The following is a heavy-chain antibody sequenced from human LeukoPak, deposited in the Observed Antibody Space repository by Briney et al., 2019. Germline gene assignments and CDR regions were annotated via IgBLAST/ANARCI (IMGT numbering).Heavy chain of an antibody. CDR1: GFTFSSYW. CDR2: ISGSGGNT. V-gene: IGHV3-23*01. J-gene: IGHJ5*02. Sequence: GGSLRLSCAASGFTFSSYWMSWVRQAPGKGLEWVSAISGSGGNTYYADSVKGRFTISRDNSKNTLYLQMNSLRAEDTAVYYCASEYSSSWGVTWFDPWGQGTLVTVSS. D-gene: IGHD6-6*01. CDR3: ASEYSSSWGVTWFDP.